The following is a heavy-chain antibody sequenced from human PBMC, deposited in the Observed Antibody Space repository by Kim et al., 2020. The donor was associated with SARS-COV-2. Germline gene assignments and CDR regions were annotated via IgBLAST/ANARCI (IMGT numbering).Heavy chain of an antibody. D-gene: IGHD2-21*02. V-gene: IGHV3-30*04. CDR2: ISYDGSNK. J-gene: IGHJ4*02. Sequence: GGSLRLSCAASGFTFSSYAMHWVRQAPGKGLEWVAVISYDGSNKYYADSVKGRFTISRDNSKNTLYLQMNSLRAEDTAVYYCARDNGGARGVVTPEFYFDYWGQGTLVTVSS. CDR1: GFTFSSYA. CDR3: ARDNGGARGVVTPEFYFDY.